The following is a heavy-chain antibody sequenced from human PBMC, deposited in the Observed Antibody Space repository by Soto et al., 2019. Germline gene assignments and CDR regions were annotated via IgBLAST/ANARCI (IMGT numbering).Heavy chain of an antibody. Sequence: GASVKVSCKASGGTFSSYAISWVRQDPGQGVEWMGGIIPIFGTANYAQKIQGRVTITADDAKSTAYMELRSLRSEDTAVYYCARDPSGVQVWNTGRDCFDPWGQGTLVTVSS. J-gene: IGHJ5*02. V-gene: IGHV1-69*13. CDR1: GGTFSSYA. CDR3: ARDPSGVQVWNTGRDCFDP. D-gene: IGHD1-26*01. CDR2: IIPIFGTA.